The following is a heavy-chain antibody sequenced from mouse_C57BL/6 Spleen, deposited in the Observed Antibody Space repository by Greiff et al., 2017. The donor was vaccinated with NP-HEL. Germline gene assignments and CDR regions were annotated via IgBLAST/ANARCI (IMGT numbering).Heavy chain of an antibody. J-gene: IGHJ4*01. V-gene: IGHV2-6-1*01. Sequence: VKLMESGPGLVAPSQSLSITCTVSGFSLTSYGVHWVRQPPGKGLEWLVVIWSDGSTTYNSALKSRLSISKDNSKSQVFLKMNSLQTDDTAMYYCARHYDYPYAMDYWGQGTSVTVSS. D-gene: IGHD2-4*01. CDR2: IWSDGST. CDR3: ARHYDYPYAMDY. CDR1: GFSLTSYG.